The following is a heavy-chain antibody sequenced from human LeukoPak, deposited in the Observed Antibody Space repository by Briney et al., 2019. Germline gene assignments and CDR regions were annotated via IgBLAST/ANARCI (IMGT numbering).Heavy chain of an antibody. D-gene: IGHD1-26*01. CDR1: GYTFTNYF. J-gene: IGHJ4*02. CDR3: ARDAFLSGSLSPVDY. CDR2: INPSGGST. V-gene: IGHV1-46*01. Sequence: ASVKVSCKASGYTFTNYFMHWVRQAPGQGLEWMGIINPSGGSTGYAQKFQGRVTLTRDTSTSTAYMELSSLRSEDTAVYYCARDAFLSGSLSPVDYWGQGSLVTVSS.